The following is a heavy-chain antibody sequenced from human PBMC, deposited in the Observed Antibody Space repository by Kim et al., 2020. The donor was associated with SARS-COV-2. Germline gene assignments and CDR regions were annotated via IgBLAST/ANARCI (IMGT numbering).Heavy chain of an antibody. J-gene: IGHJ3*02. Sequence: ADSVKCRFTISRDNAKNTLYLQMNRLRAEDTAVYYCARLYGASGKNAFDIWGQGTMVTVSS. CDR3: ARLYGASGKNAFDI. V-gene: IGHV3-74*01. D-gene: IGHD4-17*01.